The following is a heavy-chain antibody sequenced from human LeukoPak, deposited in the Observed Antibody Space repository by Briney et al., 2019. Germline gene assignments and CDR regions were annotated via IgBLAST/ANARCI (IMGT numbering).Heavy chain of an antibody. Sequence: GGSLRLSCAASGFTFSSYGMHWVRQAPGKGLEWVAFIRYDGSNKYYADSVKGRFTISRDNSKNTLYLQMNSLRAEDTAVYYCASAYGSGSYPDYWGQGTLVTVSS. CDR3: ASAYGSGSYPDY. CDR2: IRYDGSNK. V-gene: IGHV3-30*02. D-gene: IGHD3-10*01. J-gene: IGHJ4*02. CDR1: GFTFSSYG.